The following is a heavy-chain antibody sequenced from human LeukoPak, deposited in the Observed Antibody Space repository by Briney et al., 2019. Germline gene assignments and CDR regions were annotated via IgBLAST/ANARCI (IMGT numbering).Heavy chain of an antibody. Sequence: PGGSLRLSCAVSGLTFSGYWMHWVRQAPGKGLVSVSRINPDGTYTSYADSVKGRFTISRDNSKNTLYLQMNSLTAEDTAVYYCARGLLYFWGQGTLVTVSS. J-gene: IGHJ4*02. D-gene: IGHD3-16*01. CDR1: GLTFSGYW. CDR3: ARGLLYF. CDR2: INPDGTYT. V-gene: IGHV3-74*01.